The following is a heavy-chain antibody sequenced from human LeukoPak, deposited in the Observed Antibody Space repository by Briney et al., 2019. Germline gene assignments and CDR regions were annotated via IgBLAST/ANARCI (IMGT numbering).Heavy chain of an antibody. J-gene: IGHJ4*02. CDR3: ARWSSASCYDY. V-gene: IGHV3-64*01. D-gene: IGHD2-2*01. CDR2: ISTDGSGT. CDR1: GFTFSTYA. Sequence: GGSLRLSCAASGFTFSTYAMHWGRQAPGKGLEYVSAISTDGSGTYYASSVKGRFTISRDNSKNTLYLQMGSLRSEDTAVYYCARWSSASCYDYWGQGALVTASS.